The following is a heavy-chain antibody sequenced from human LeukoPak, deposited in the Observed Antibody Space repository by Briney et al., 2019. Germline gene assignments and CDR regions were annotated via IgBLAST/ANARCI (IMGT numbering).Heavy chain of an antibody. J-gene: IGHJ4*02. CDR2: ISSSSSYI. D-gene: IGHD1-26*01. CDR1: GFTFSSYS. V-gene: IGHV3-21*01. Sequence: GGSLRLSCAASGFTFSSYSMNWVRQAPGKGLEWVSSISSSSSYIYYADSVKGRFTISRDNAKNSLYLQMNSLRAEDTAVHYCAREEGATPTLDYWGQGTLVTVSS. CDR3: AREEGATPTLDY.